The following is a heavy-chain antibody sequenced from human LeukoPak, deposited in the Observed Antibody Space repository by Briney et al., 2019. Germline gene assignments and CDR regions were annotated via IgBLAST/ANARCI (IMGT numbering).Heavy chain of an antibody. J-gene: IGHJ4*02. Sequence: GGSLRLSCAASGFTFDDYAMHWVRQAPGEGLEWVSGISWNSGSIGYADSVKGRFTISRDNAKNSLYLQMNSLRAEDTALYYCAKDYDSSGYPLYYFDYWGQGTLVTVSS. D-gene: IGHD3-22*01. CDR3: AKDYDSSGYPLYYFDY. V-gene: IGHV3-9*01. CDR2: ISWNSGSI. CDR1: GFTFDDYA.